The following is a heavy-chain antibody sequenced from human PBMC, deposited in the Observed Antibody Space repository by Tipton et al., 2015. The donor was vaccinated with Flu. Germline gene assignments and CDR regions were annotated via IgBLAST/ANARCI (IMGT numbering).Heavy chain of an antibody. CDR1: GGSFSNYY. Sequence: GLVKPSETLSLTCAIYGGSFSNYYWSWIRQPPGKGLEWIGEINHSRTTNYNPSLKSRVTISVDTSKNQFSLKLTSVTAADTAVYYCAREPSSDYGMDVWGQGTTVTVS. CDR3: AREPSSDYGMDV. J-gene: IGHJ6*02. V-gene: IGHV4-34*01. CDR2: INHSRTT.